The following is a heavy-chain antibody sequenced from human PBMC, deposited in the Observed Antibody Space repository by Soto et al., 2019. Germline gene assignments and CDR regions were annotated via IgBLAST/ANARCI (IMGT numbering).Heavy chain of an antibody. CDR2: ISSSSSYI. CDR1: GFTFSSYS. J-gene: IGHJ6*03. D-gene: IGHD2-2*01. V-gene: IGHV3-21*01. CDR3: ARDLTIVVVPAAPEYMDV. Sequence: GGSLRLSCAASGFTFSSYSMNWVRQAPGKGLEWVSSISSSSSYIYYADSVKGRFTISRDNAKNSLYLQMNSLRAEDTAVYYCARDLTIVVVPAAPEYMDVWGKGTTVTVSS.